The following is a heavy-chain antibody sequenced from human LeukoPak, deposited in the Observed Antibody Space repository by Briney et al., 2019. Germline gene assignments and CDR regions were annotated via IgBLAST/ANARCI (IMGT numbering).Heavy chain of an antibody. Sequence: PGGSLRLSCAASGFTFSSYSMNWVRQAPGKGLEWGSSISSSSSYIYYADSVKGRFTISRDNAKNSLYLQMNSLRAEDTAVYYCASLVKDYDILTGYYNYFDYWGQGTLVTVSS. CDR1: GFTFSSYS. CDR3: ASLVKDYDILTGYYNYFDY. D-gene: IGHD3-9*01. CDR2: ISSSSSYI. J-gene: IGHJ4*02. V-gene: IGHV3-21*01.